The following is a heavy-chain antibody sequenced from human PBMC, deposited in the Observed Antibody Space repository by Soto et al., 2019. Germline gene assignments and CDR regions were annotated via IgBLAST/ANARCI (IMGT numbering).Heavy chain of an antibody. D-gene: IGHD5-18*01. Sequence: ASVKVSCKASGYTFTSYGISWVRQAPGQGLEWMGWISAYNGKTNYAQKLQGRVTITTDTSTSTAYMELSSLRSEDTAVYYCARDQTAMVDDASEIRGQGTMVTV. CDR2: ISAYNGKT. CDR1: GYTFTSYG. J-gene: IGHJ3*02. V-gene: IGHV1-18*01. CDR3: ARDQTAMVDDASEI.